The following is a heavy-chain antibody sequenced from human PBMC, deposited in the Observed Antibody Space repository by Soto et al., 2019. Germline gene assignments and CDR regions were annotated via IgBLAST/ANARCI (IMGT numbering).Heavy chain of an antibody. CDR3: VRGIPSQYTSDWLYWYFDL. CDR2: IWNDGSKK. J-gene: IGHJ2*01. D-gene: IGHD6-25*01. V-gene: IGHV3-33*01. Sequence: VQLVESGGGVVQPGMSLRLSCAASGFVYSNYAMHWVRLSPGKGLEWVALIWNDGSKKDYLDSVKGRFIISRDNSLKTLHLQMDSLRAEDAAVYFCVRGIPSQYTSDWLYWYFDLWGRGTQVTVSA. CDR1: GFVYSNYA.